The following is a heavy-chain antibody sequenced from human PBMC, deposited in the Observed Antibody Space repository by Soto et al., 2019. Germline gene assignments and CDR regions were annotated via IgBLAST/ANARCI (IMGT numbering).Heavy chain of an antibody. CDR3: ANDMISVPEY. Sequence: PGGSLRLSCAASGFTLRSYWMYWVRQAPGKWLVLVSRITADGSITSYAASVKCPFPGSRASARAMLYLQMNRLRAQASAVYYCANDMISVPEYWGQGTRVTVSP. V-gene: IGHV3-74*01. CDR2: ITADGSIT. D-gene: IGHD3-16*01. J-gene: IGHJ4*02. CDR1: GFTLRSYW.